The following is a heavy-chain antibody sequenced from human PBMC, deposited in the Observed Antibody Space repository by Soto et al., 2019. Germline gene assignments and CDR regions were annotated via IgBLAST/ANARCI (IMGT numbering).Heavy chain of an antibody. D-gene: IGHD1-20*01. J-gene: IGHJ6*02. CDR1: EFTFVKYS. CDR2: IKPDGSEQ. Sequence: PGGSLRLSCAASEFTFVKYSMTWVRQAPGKGPEWVANIKPDGSEQYYVDSVEGRFTISRDNANNSLYLQMNSLRAEDTAVYFCARGNWNYYYGFDVWGQGTTVTVSS. V-gene: IGHV3-7*01. CDR3: ARGNWNYYYGFDV.